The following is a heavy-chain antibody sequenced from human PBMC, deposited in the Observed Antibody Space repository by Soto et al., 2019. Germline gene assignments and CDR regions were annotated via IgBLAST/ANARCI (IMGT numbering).Heavy chain of an antibody. J-gene: IGHJ3*02. CDR2: INGGNGNT. V-gene: IGHV1-3*01. CDR1: GYTFTTYA. D-gene: IGHD2-8*01. CDR3: VRVACINGVCYDNPFDI. Sequence: VAAVKVSCKASGYTFTTYAIHWLRQAPGQRLEWVGWINGGNGNTRYSQTLQGRVALTRDTSASTVYMELSSLRSEDTAVYYCVRVACINGVCYDNPFDIWGQGTMVTVSS.